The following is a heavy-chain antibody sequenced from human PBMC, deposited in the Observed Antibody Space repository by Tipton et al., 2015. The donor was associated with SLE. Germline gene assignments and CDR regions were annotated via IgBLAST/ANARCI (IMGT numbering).Heavy chain of an antibody. J-gene: IGHJ3*02. CDR2: ISSGGNSI. D-gene: IGHD1-14*01. V-gene: IGHV3-48*03. Sequence: SLRLSCAASGFTFSSYQMIWVRQAPGRGLEWVSCISSGGNSIQYADSVKGRFTISRDNAKNTLYLQMTSLRAEDTAVYFCGRVDIWGQGTMVTVSS. CDR3: GRVDI. CDR1: GFTFSSYQ.